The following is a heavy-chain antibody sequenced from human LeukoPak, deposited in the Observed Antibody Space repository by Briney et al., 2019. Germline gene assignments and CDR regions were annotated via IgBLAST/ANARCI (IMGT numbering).Heavy chain of an antibody. CDR2: MYSSGST. J-gene: IGHJ4*02. CDR1: GGSISSSSYY. V-gene: IGHV4-39*07. Sequence: SETLSLTCTVFGGSISSSSYYWGWIRQPPGKGLEWIGSMYSSGSTYYNPSLKSRVTISVDTSKNQFSLKLSSVTAADTAVYYCARDNDSRDPPHFDYWGQGTLVTVSS. D-gene: IGHD3-16*01. CDR3: ARDNDSRDPPHFDY.